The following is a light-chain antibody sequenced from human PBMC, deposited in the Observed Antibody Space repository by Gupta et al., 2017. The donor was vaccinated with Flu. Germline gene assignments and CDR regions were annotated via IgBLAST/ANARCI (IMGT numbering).Light chain of an antibody. CDR2: QVS. J-gene: IGKJ1*01. Sequence: DVVMTQFPLSLPVTLGQPASISCRSSQGLVYSDGSTQLHWFQQRPGQSPRRLIYQVSNRVSGVPDRHSGSESGTDFTLRISRVEAEHIRVYFISVGEHWRPGFGEGTKVEIK. CDR3: SVGEHWRPG. CDR1: QGLVYSDGSTQ. V-gene: IGKV2-30*01.